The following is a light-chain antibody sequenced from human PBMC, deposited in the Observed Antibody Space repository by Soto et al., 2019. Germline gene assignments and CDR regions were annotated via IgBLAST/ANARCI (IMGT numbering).Light chain of an antibody. V-gene: IGLV2-14*01. J-gene: IGLJ2*01. CDR2: EVT. Sequence: QSALTQPASVSGSPGQSIAISCTGSGSDVGGYNYVSWYQQHPGKAPKLIIYEVTNRPSGISDRFSGSKSGNTASLTISGLQAEDEADYYCSSYTITSTYVIFGGGTKLTVL. CDR1: GSDVGGYNY. CDR3: SSYTITSTYVI.